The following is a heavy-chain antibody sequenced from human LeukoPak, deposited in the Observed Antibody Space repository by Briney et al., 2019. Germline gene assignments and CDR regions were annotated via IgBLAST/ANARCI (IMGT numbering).Heavy chain of an antibody. CDR1: GGTFSSYA. CDR2: IIPIFGTA. Sequence: SVKVSCKASGGTFSSYAISWVRQAPGQGLEWMGGIIPIFGTANYAQKFQGRVTITTDESTSTAYMELSSLRSEDTAVYYCARDTTLPALTSSGGWFDPWGQGTLVTVSS. CDR3: ARDTTLPALTSSGGWFDP. V-gene: IGHV1-69*05. D-gene: IGHD3-10*01. J-gene: IGHJ5*02.